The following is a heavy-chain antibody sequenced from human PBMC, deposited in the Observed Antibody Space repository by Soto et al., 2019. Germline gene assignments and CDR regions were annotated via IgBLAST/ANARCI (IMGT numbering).Heavy chain of an antibody. D-gene: IGHD2-2*01. CDR1: GFTFSSYS. CDR3: ARDKLGYCSSTSCPDFDY. J-gene: IGHJ4*02. CDR2: ISSSSSTI. V-gene: IGHV3-48*01. Sequence: SLRLSCAASGFTFSSYSMNWVRQAPGKGLEWVSYISSSSSTIYYADSVKGRFTISRDNAKNSLYLQMNSLRAEDTAVYYCARDKLGYCSSTSCPDFDYWGQGTLVTVSS.